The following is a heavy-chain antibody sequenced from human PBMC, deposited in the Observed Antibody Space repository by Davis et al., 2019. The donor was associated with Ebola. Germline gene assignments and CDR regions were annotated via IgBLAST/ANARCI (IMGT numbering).Heavy chain of an antibody. CDR3: ARMPVWGSYPALYYFDY. J-gene: IGHJ4*02. Sequence: PGGSLRLSCAASGFTFSSYAMSWVRQAPGKGLEWVSAISGSGGSTYYADSVKGRFTISRDNSKNTLYLQMNSLRAEDTAMYYCARMPVWGSYPALYYFDYWGQGTLVTVSS. CDR1: GFTFSSYA. V-gene: IGHV3-23*01. CDR2: ISGSGGST. D-gene: IGHD3-16*02.